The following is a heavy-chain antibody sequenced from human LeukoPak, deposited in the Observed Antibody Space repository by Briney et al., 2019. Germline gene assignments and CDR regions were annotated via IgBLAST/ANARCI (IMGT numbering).Heavy chain of an antibody. J-gene: IGHJ4*02. Sequence: HPGGSLRLSCAASGFTFSSYSMNWVRQAPGKGLEWVSVMSGSGGSTYYADSVKGRFTISRDNSKNTLYLQMNSLRAEDTAVYYCAKELSEMATISPFDYWGQGTLVTVSS. CDR1: GFTFSSYS. V-gene: IGHV3-23*01. CDR2: MSGSGGST. CDR3: AKELSEMATISPFDY. D-gene: IGHD5-24*01.